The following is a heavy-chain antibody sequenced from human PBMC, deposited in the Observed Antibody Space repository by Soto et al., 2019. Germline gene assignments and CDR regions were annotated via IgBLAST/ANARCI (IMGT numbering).Heavy chain of an antibody. D-gene: IGHD4-17*01. CDR2: IYYSGST. J-gene: IGHJ3*02. V-gene: IGHV4-59*01. CDR1: GGSISSYC. CDR3: ASAMYGDYATFDI. Sequence: QVQLQESGPGLVKPSETVSLTCTVSGGSISSYCWGWIRQPPGKGLEWIGYIYYSGSTNYNPSLKSRVTISVDTSKNQFSLKLSSVTAADTAVYYCASAMYGDYATFDIWGQGTMVTVSS.